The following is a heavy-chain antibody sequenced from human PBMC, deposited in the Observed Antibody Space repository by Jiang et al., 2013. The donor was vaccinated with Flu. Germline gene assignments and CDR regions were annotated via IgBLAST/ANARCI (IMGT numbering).Heavy chain of an antibody. CDR2: IDWDDEK. D-gene: IGHD3-22*01. CDR1: GFSFSLSGMR. V-gene: IGHV2-70*04. J-gene: IGHJ4*02. CDR3: ARTMYDTSGYYFDY. Sequence: KPTQTLTLTCTLSGFSFSLSGMRASWIRQPPGKALEWLARIDWDDEKFYSTSLKTRLTISKDTSKNQVVLTMTNMDPVDTATYDCARTMYDTSGYYFDYWGQGTLVTVSS.